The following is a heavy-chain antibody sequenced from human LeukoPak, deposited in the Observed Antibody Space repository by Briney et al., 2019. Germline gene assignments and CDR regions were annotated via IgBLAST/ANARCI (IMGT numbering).Heavy chain of an antibody. Sequence: GGSLRLSCAASGFTFSSAWMSWVRQAPGKGLEWVGRIKSKTDCGTTDYAAPVKGRFTISRDDSKNTLYLQMNSLKPEDTAVYYCTRGGRIPDYWGQGTLVTVSS. CDR1: GFTFSSAW. CDR3: TRGGRIPDY. V-gene: IGHV3-15*01. D-gene: IGHD3-16*01. CDR2: IKSKTDCGTT. J-gene: IGHJ4*02.